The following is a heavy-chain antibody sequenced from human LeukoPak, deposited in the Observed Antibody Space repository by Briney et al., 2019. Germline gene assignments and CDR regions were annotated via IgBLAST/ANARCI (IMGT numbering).Heavy chain of an antibody. CDR3: AKDSSSWYGYYYYYYMDV. J-gene: IGHJ6*03. Sequence: RGSLRLSCAASGFTFSSYAMSWVRQAPGKGLEWVSAISGSGGSTYYADSVKGRFTISRDNSKNTLYLQMNSLRAEDTAVYYCAKDSSSWYGYYYYYYMDVWGKGTTVTVSS. CDR2: ISGSGGST. V-gene: IGHV3-23*01. CDR1: GFTFSSYA. D-gene: IGHD6-13*01.